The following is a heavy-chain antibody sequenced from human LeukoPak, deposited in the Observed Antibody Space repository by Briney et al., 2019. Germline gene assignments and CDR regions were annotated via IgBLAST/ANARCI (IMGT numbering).Heavy chain of an antibody. D-gene: IGHD3-22*01. J-gene: IGHJ4*02. V-gene: IGHV5-51*01. CDR3: ARLGYDSSGYYLFHRPVTPDY. CDR1: GYSFISHW. CDR2: IYPYDSDT. Sequence: GESLKISCKASGYSFISHWIGWVRQRPGQGLEFMGIIYPYDSDTKYSPSLQGQVTISADKSISTAYLQWSSLKASDTAMYYCARLGYDSSGYYLFHRPVTPDYWGQGTLVTVSS.